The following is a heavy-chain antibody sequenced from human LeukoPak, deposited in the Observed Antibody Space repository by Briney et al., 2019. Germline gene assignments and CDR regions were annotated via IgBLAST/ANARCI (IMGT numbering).Heavy chain of an antibody. Sequence: SVKVSCKASGGTFSSYAISWVRQAPGQGLECMGGIIPIFGTANYAQKFQGRVTITADESTSTAYMELSSLRSEDTAAYYCARAGPYYGSGSYYNGNSDWFDPWGQGTLVTVSS. CDR2: IIPIFGTA. CDR1: GGTFSSYA. D-gene: IGHD3-10*01. V-gene: IGHV1-69*13. J-gene: IGHJ5*02. CDR3: ARAGPYYGSGSYYNGNSDWFDP.